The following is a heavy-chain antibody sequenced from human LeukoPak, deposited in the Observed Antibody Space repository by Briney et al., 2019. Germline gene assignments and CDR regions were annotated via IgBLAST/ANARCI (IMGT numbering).Heavy chain of an antibody. CDR3: ARGGATRGFGGTGFDY. V-gene: IGHV1-8*03. CDR1: GYTFTSYD. CDR2: MNPNSGNT. D-gene: IGHD3-10*01. J-gene: IGHJ4*02. Sequence: GASVKVSCKASGYTFTSYDINWVRQATGQGLEWMGWMNPNSGNTGYAQKFQGRVTITRNTSISTAYMELSSLRSEDTAVYYCARGGATRGFGGTGFDYWGQGTLVTVSS.